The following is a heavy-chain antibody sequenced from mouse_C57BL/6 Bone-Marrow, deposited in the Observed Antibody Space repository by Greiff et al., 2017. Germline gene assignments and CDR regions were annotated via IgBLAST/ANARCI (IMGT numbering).Heavy chain of an antibody. J-gene: IGHJ4*01. V-gene: IGHV1-15*01. CDR3: TRDYYGSRVYYYAMDY. CDR2: IDPETGGT. Sequence: QVQLQQSGAELVRPGASVTLSCKASGYTFTDYDMHWVKQTPVHGLEWIGAIDPETGGTAYNQKFKGKAILTADKSSSTAYMELRSLTSEDSAVYYCTRDYYGSRVYYYAMDYWGQGTSVTVSS. CDR1: GYTFTDYD. D-gene: IGHD1-1*01.